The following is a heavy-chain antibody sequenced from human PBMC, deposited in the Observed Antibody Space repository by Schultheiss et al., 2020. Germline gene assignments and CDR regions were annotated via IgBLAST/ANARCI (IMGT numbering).Heavy chain of an antibody. CDR3: AKDYQSSGIAAAGPYNWFDP. V-gene: IGHV3-7*03. CDR2: IKQDGSEK. D-gene: IGHD6-13*01. J-gene: IGHJ5*02. Sequence: GGSLRLSCAASGFTFSSYWMSWVRQAPGKGLEWVANIKQDGSEKYYVDSVKGRFTISRDNAKNSLYLQMNSLRAEDTALYYCAKDYQSSGIAAAGPYNWFDPWGQGTMVTVSS. CDR1: GFTFSSYW.